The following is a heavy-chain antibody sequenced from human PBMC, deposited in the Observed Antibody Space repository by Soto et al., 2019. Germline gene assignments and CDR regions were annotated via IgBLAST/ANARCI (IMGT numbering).Heavy chain of an antibody. CDR3: ARAYDSVCDS. J-gene: IGHJ4*02. CDR1: GYTFTDSH. D-gene: IGHD3-3*01. CDR2: INPDTGDR. V-gene: IGHV1-2*02. Sequence: ASVKVSCKASGYTFTDSHIHWVRQAPGQGLEWMGWINPDTGDRNYAQRFQGRLTLTRDTSITTAYMALTRLTSDDTAVYFCARAYDSVCDSWGQGTMVTVYS.